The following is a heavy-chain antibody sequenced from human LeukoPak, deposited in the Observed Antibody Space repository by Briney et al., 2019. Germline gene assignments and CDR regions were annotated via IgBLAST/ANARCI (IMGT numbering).Heavy chain of an antibody. Sequence: PGGSLRLSCEASGFTFKSYAMSWVRQAPGKGLEWVSAIGGSGDRVYYADSVKGRFTISRDNSKNTLYLQMNSLRAEDTAVYYCARSKGLRWPIDYWGQGTLVTVSS. CDR2: IGGSGDRV. CDR3: ARSKGLRWPIDY. V-gene: IGHV3-23*01. D-gene: IGHD4-23*01. CDR1: GFTFKSYA. J-gene: IGHJ4*02.